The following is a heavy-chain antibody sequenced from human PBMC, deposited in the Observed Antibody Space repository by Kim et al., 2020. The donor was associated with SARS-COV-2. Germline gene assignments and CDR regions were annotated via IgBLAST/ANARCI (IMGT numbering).Heavy chain of an antibody. CDR1: GGSFSGYY. CDR2: INHSGST. CDR3: ARTDYGDYEVNWFDP. Sequence: SETLSLTCAVYGGSFSGYYWSWIRQPPGKGLEWIGEINHSGSTNYNPSLKSRVTISVDTSKNQFSLKLSSVTAADTAVYYCARTDYGDYEVNWFDPWGQG. J-gene: IGHJ5*02. D-gene: IGHD4-17*01. V-gene: IGHV4-34*01.